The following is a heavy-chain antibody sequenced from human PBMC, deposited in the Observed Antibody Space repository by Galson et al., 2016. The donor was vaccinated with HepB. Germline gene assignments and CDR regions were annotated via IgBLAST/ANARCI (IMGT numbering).Heavy chain of an antibody. D-gene: IGHD1-26*01. J-gene: IGHJ4*02. CDR2: TSHRRGT. CDR1: GDSISSRNW. CDR3: ARDAEYGNHGWAFVY. Sequence: TLSLTCAVFGDSISSRNWRTWVRQAPGRGLEWIGETSHRRGTNYNPSLRSRVSISMDASMNQFSIRLTSVTAADTALYYCARDAEYGNHGWAFVYWGQGILVTVSS. V-gene: IGHV4-4*02.